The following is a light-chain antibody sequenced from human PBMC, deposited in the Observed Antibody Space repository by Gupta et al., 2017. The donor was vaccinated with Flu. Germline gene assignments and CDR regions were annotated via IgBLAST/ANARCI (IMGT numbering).Light chain of an antibody. CDR2: GAS. J-gene: IGKJ3*01. V-gene: IGKV3-15*01. CDR3: QQYDYWPFT. Sequence: EIEMTQSPATLSVCPGERATLPCRASQNVSNSVTWYQQKPGQAPRLLIFGASTRANGVPARFSGSKSGTEFTLTISSLQSEDFAVYCCQQYDYWPFTFGPGTKVHVK. CDR1: QNVSNS.